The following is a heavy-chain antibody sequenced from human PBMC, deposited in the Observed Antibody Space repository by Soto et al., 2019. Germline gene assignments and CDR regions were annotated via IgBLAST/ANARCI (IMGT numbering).Heavy chain of an antibody. CDR2: IIPIFGKA. CDR1: GGTFSSYA. J-gene: IGHJ4*02. D-gene: IGHD5-12*01. V-gene: IGHV1-69*06. CDR3: ARLVTRLHLYYFDY. Sequence: GASVKVSCKASGGTFSSYAISWVRQAPGQGLEWMGGIIPIFGKANYAQKFQGRVTITADKSTSTAYMELSSLRSEDTAVYYCARLVTRLHLYYFDYWGQGTLVTVSS.